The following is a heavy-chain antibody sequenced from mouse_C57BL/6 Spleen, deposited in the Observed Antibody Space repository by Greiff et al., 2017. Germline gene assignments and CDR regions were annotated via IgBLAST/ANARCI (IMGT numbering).Heavy chain of an antibody. V-gene: IGHV1-62-2*01. CDR1: GYTFTEYT. CDR3: ARHEEGQLRLHYYAMDY. CDR2: FYPGSGSI. J-gene: IGHJ4*01. D-gene: IGHD3-2*02. Sequence: QVHVKQSGAELVKPGASVKLSCKASGYTFTEYTIHWVKQRSGQGLEWIGWFYPGSGSIKYNEKFKDKATLTADKSSSTVYMELSRLTSEDSAVYFCARHEEGQLRLHYYAMDYWGQGTSVTVSS.